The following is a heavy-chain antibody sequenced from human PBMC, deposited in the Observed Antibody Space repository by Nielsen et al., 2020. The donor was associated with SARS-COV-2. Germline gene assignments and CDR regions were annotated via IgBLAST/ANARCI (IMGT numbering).Heavy chain of an antibody. V-gene: IGHV3-23*01. CDR1: GFTFNSYA. J-gene: IGHJ4*02. CDR3: ATGWWTFDY. CDR2: FTDSADDT. D-gene: IGHD2-15*01. Sequence: GESLKISCAASGFTFNSYALSWVRQAPGRGLEWVSTFTDSADDTYYADSVKGRFTVSRDNSKNTLYLQMNSLRAEDTAVYYCATGWWTFDYWGQGTLVTVSS.